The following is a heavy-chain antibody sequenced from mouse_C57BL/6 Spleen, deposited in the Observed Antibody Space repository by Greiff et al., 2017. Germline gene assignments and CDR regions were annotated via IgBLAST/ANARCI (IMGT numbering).Heavy chain of an antibody. CDR3: ARDEDGNDGSY. CDR1: GYSFTGYY. CDR2: IYPYNGVS. J-gene: IGHJ3*01. V-gene: IGHV1-31*01. D-gene: IGHD2-2*01. Sequence: VQLQQSGPELVKPGASVKISCKASGYSFTGYYMHWVKQSHGNILDWIGYIYPYNGVSSYNQNFKGKATLTVDKSSSTAYMKLRSLTSEDSAVYYGARDEDGNDGSYWGQGTLVTVSA.